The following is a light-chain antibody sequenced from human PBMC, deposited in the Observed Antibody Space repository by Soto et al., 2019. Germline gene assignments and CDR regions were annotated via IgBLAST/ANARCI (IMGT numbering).Light chain of an antibody. Sequence: DIQMTQSPSTLSASVGDRVTITCRASQSISSWLAWYQQKPGKAPKLLIYKASTLESGVPSNFSGSGSGTEFTLTISSLQSEDFAVYYCQQYKNWPMYTFGQGTRLEIK. V-gene: IGKV1-5*03. CDR2: KAS. CDR3: QQYKNWPMYT. J-gene: IGKJ5*01. CDR1: QSISSW.